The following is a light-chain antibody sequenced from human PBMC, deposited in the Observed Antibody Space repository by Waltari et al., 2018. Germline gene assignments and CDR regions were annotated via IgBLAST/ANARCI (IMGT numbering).Light chain of an antibody. V-gene: IGLV2-14*03. J-gene: IGLJ2*01. Sequence: QSALTQPAVVTGSPGQSITISCTGSNRDIANYDYVSWYQQHPGKAPQLLIHGVTHRPSGVSDRFSGSKSGNTASLTISGLQPEDEAVYVCSSYTSSRTSFGEGTRLTVL. CDR3: SSYTSSRTS. CDR2: GVT. CDR1: NRDIANYDY.